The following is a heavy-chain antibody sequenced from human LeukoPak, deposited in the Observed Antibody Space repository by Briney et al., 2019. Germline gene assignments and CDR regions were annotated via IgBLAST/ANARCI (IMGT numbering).Heavy chain of an antibody. CDR3: AKQQLVTIALDY. D-gene: IGHD6-13*01. CDR1: GFTFSSYG. CDR2: IWYDGSNK. Sequence: SGGSLRLSCAASGFTFSSYGMHWVRQAPGKGLEWVAVIWYDGSNKYYADSVKGRFTISRDNSKNTLYLQMNSLRAEDTAVYYCAKQQLVTIALDYWGQRTLVTVSS. J-gene: IGHJ4*02. V-gene: IGHV3-33*06.